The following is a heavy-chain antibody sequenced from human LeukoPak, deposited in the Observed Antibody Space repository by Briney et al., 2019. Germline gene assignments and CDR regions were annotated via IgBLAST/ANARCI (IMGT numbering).Heavy chain of an antibody. D-gene: IGHD4-17*01. J-gene: IGHJ4*02. V-gene: IGHV3-23*01. Sequence: GGSLRLSCAASGFTFSNYAMNWVRQAPGKGLEWVSVISGSGDTAYYADSVRGRLTISRDNSKNTLYLQMNCLRAEDTAVYYCAKEAPSDGDTFDNWGQGTLVTVSS. CDR3: AKEAPSDGDTFDN. CDR2: ISGSGDTA. CDR1: GFTFSNYA.